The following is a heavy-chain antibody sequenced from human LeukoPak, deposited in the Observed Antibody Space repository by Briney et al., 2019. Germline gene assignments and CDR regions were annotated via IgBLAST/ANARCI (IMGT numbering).Heavy chain of an antibody. CDR3: ASYYGSGSSHFDY. D-gene: IGHD3-10*01. CDR1: GGSISNSSYY. V-gene: IGHV4-39*01. J-gene: IGHJ4*02. Sequence: SETLSLTCTVSGGSISNSSYYWGWIRRPPGKGLEWIGSIYYSGGTYYNRSLKSRVTISVDTSKNQFSLKLISVTAADTAVYYCASYYGSGSSHFDYWGQGTLVTVSS. CDR2: IYYSGGT.